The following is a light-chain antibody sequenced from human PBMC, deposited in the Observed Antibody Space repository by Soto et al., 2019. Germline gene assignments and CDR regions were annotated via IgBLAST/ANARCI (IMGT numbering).Light chain of an antibody. Sequence: IQMTQSPSTLSASVGDKVTITCRASQSITNWLAWYQQRPGKAPKLLISDASTLQSGVPSRFSGSGSGTEFTLTISSLQRDDFATYYCQQYQNYSPYTFGQGTKLEI. CDR3: QQYQNYSPYT. CDR2: DAS. J-gene: IGKJ2*01. CDR1: QSITNW. V-gene: IGKV1-5*01.